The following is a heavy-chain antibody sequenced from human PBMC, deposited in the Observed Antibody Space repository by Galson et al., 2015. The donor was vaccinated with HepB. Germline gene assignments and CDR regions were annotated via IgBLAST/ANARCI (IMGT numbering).Heavy chain of an antibody. J-gene: IGHJ4*02. Sequence: SVKVSCKVSGYTLTELSMHWVRQAPGKGLEWMGGFDPEDGETIYAQKFQGRVTVTEDTSTDTAYMELSSLRSEDTAVYYCATGFGELFQFDYWGQGTLVTVSS. CDR3: ATGFGELFQFDY. V-gene: IGHV1-24*01. D-gene: IGHD3-10*01. CDR2: FDPEDGET. CDR1: GYTLTELS.